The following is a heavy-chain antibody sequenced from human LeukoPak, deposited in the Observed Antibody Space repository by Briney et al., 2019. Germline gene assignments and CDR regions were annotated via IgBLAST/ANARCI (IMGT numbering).Heavy chain of an antibody. CDR2: FDPEDGET. V-gene: IGHV1-24*01. D-gene: IGHD6-13*01. J-gene: IGHJ6*03. Sequence: ASVKVSCKVSGYTLTELSMHWVRQAPGKGLEWMGGFDPEDGETIYAQKFQGRVTMTEDTSTDTAYMELSSLRSEDTAVYYCARDPGIAAALGYYMDVWGKGTTVTVSS. CDR1: GYTLTELS. CDR3: ARDPGIAAALGYYMDV.